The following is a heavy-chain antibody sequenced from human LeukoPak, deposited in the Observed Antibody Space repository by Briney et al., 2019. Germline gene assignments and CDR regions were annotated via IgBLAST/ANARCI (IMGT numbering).Heavy chain of an antibody. CDR3: ATDHLIYNGGWYGMTY. Sequence: GGSLRLFCGGSGSTWSSNYVPCVRDATGRGVEWVSIFFSGGYRNYADCVKGRFNIYRDNSKNTVYLLMNNLRPEDTAVYYCATDHLIYNGGWYGMTYWGQGTLVTVSS. V-gene: IGHV3-66*02. J-gene: IGHJ4*02. D-gene: IGHD6-19*01. CDR2: FFSGGYR. CDR1: GSTWSSNY.